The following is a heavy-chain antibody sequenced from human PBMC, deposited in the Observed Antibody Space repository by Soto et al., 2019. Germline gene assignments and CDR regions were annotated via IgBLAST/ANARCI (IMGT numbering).Heavy chain of an antibody. J-gene: IGHJ4*02. Sequence: GGSLRLSCAASGFTFSNAWMNWVRQAPGKGLEWVGRIKSKTDGGTTDYAAPVKGRFTISRDDSKNTLYLQMNSLKTEDTAVYYCTTLRGSTAMASRNFDYWGQGTQVTVPQ. V-gene: IGHV3-15*07. CDR2: IKSKTDGGTT. CDR1: GFTFSNAW. CDR3: TTLRGSTAMASRNFDY. D-gene: IGHD5-18*01.